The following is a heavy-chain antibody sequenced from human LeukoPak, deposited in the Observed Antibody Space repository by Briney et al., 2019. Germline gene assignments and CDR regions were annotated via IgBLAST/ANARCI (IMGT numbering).Heavy chain of an antibody. Sequence: SVKVSCKASGGTFSSYAISWVRQAPGQGLEWMGGIIPIFGTANYAQKFQGRVTITADESTSTASMELSSLRSEDTAVYYCARGRVPAALGGGGYYYYYYGMDVWGKGTTVTVSS. CDR3: ARGRVPAALGGGGYYYYYYGMDV. D-gene: IGHD2-2*01. J-gene: IGHJ6*04. V-gene: IGHV1-69*01. CDR1: GGTFSSYA. CDR2: IIPIFGTA.